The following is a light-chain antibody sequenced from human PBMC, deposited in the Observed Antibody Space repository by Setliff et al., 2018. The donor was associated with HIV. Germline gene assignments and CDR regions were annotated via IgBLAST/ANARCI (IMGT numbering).Light chain of an antibody. Sequence: QSALAQPASVSGSPGQSITISCTGTGSDVGAYNYVSWYQQHPGRAPQLMIYDVSDRPSGVSNRFSGSKSGNTASLTISGLQADDEADYYCSSYTSSVTLVFGTGTKVTVL. CDR3: SSYTSSVTLV. J-gene: IGLJ1*01. CDR1: GSDVGAYNY. V-gene: IGLV2-14*03. CDR2: DVS.